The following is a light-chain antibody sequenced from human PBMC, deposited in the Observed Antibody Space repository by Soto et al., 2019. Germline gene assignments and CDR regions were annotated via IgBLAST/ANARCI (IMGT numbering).Light chain of an antibody. Sequence: QSVLTQPPSVSRAPGQRVTISCTGSSSNIGAGYDVHWYQQLPGTAPKLLICGNSNRPSGVPDRFSGSKSGTSASLAITGLQAEDEADYYCQSYDSSLSGYVFGTGTKVTVL. CDR2: GNS. CDR3: QSYDSSLSGYV. CDR1: SSNIGAGYD. J-gene: IGLJ1*01. V-gene: IGLV1-40*01.